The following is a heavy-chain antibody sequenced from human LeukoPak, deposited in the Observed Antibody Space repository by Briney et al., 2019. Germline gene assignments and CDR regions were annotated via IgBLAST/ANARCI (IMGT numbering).Heavy chain of an antibody. D-gene: IGHD2-15*01. CDR3: ALDIVVVVAAPPRY. CDR2: INAGNGNT. CDR1: GYTFTSYA. Sequence: ASVKVSCKASGYTFTSYAMHWVRQAPGQRLEWMGWINAGNGNTKYSQKFQGRVTITRDTSASTAYMELSSLRSEDTAVYYCALDIVVVVAAPPRYWGQGTLVTVSS. V-gene: IGHV1-3*01. J-gene: IGHJ4*02.